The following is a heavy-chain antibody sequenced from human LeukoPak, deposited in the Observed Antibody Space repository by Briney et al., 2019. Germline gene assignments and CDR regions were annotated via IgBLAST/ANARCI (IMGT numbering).Heavy chain of an antibody. V-gene: IGHV5-51*01. Sequence: GESLKISCKGSGYSFTSYWIGWVRQMPGKGLEWMGIIYPGDSDTRYSPSFQGQVTISADKSISTAYLQWSSLKASDTAMYYCARRVEMATIDYYYYYMDVWGKGTTVTVSS. CDR2: IYPGDSDT. J-gene: IGHJ6*03. CDR1: GYSFTSYW. CDR3: ARRVEMATIDYYYYYMDV. D-gene: IGHD5-24*01.